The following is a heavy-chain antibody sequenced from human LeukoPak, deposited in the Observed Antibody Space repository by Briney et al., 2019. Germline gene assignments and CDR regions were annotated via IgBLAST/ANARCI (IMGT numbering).Heavy chain of an antibody. CDR1: GYTFTSYD. J-gene: IGHJ5*02. V-gene: IGHV1-8*01. CDR3: ARGLKRTIFGVVIPRRYNWFDP. D-gene: IGHD3-3*01. Sequence: APVKVSCKASGYTFTSYDINWVRQATGQGLEWMGWMNPNSGNTGYAQKFQGRVTMTRNTSISTAYMELSSLRSEDTAVYYCARGLKRTIFGVVIPRRYNWFDPWGQGTLVTVSS. CDR2: MNPNSGNT.